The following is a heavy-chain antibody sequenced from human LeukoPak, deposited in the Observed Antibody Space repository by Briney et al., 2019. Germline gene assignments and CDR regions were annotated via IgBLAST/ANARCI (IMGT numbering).Heavy chain of an antibody. CDR3: AKDLRSGAPDYFDS. D-gene: IGHD1-14*01. V-gene: IGHV3-66*01. CDR1: GFTVSSNS. CDR2: IYSGGST. J-gene: IGHJ4*02. Sequence: GGSLRLSCAASGFTVSSNSMSWVRQAPGKGLEWVSIIYSGGSTYNADSVKGRFTISRDNSKNTLYLQMNSLRAEDTAVYFCAKDLRSGAPDYFDSWGQGTPVTVSS.